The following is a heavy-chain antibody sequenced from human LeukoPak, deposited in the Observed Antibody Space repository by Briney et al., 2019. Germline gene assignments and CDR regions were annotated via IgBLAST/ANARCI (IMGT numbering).Heavy chain of an antibody. J-gene: IGHJ4*02. V-gene: IGHV3-7*01. D-gene: IGHD3-3*01. CDR3: ARYYDFWTGYYLFDY. CDR2: IKQDGSEK. Sequence: VGSLRLSCAASGFTFSSYWMSWVRQAPGKGLEWVANIKQDGSEKYYVDSVKGRFTISRDNAKNSLYLQMNSLRAEDTAVYYCARYYDFWTGYYLFDYWGQGTLVTVSS. CDR1: GFTFSSYW.